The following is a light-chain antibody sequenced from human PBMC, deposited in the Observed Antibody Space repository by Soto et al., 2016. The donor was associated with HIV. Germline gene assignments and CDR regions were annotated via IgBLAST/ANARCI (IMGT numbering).Light chain of an antibody. CDR3: MQGIHLPRT. V-gene: IGKV2-30*02. CDR1: QSLVHSDGNTY. Sequence: DVVMTQSPLSLPVTLGQPASISCRSSQSLVHSDGNTYLNWFQQRPGQSPRRLIYKVSNRDSGVPDRFSGSGSGTDFTLKISRVEPEDVGVYYCMQGIHLPRTFGRGTKVEIK. CDR2: KVS. J-gene: IGKJ4*02.